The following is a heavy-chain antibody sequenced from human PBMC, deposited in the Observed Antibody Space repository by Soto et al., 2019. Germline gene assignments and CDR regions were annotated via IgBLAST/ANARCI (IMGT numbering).Heavy chain of an antibody. CDR2: INAGNGNT. J-gene: IGHJ4*02. V-gene: IGHV1-3*01. D-gene: IGHD1-26*01. Sequence: ASVKVSCKAPGGTFSNHAINWVRQAPGQGLEWMGWINAGNGNTKYSQKFQGRVTITRDTSASTAYMELSSLRSEDTAVYYCARGASPLIDYWGQGTLVTVSS. CDR3: ARGASPLIDY. CDR1: GGTFSNHA.